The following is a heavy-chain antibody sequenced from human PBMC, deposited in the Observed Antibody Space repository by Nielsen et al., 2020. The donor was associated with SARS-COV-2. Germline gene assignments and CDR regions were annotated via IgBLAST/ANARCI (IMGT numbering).Heavy chain of an antibody. V-gene: IGHV3-7*03. Sequence: GESLKISCAASGFTFSSYWMSWVRQAPGKGLEWVANIKHDGSEKYYVDSVKGRFTISRDNAKNSLYLQMNRLRAEDTAVFYCARDGSPWEYFYYGLDVWGPGTTVTVSS. D-gene: IGHD1-26*01. CDR3: ARDGSPWEYFYYGLDV. CDR2: IKHDGSEK. J-gene: IGHJ6*02. CDR1: GFTFSSYW.